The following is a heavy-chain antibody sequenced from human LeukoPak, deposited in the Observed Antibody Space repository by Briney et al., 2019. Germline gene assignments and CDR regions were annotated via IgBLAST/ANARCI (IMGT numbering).Heavy chain of an antibody. V-gene: IGHV4-34*01. J-gene: IGHJ5*02. CDR2: INHSGST. CDR1: GGSFSGYY. Sequence: PSETLSLTCAVYGGSFSGYYWSWIRQPPGKGLEWIGEINHSGSTNYNPSLKSRVTISVDTSKNQLSLKLSSVTAADTAVYYCARGAAGTTSAWFDPWGQGTLVTVSS. CDR3: ARGAAGTTSAWFDP. D-gene: IGHD1-7*01.